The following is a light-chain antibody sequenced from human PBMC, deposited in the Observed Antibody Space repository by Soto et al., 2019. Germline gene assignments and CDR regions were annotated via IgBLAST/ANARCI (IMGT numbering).Light chain of an antibody. CDR1: QDISNN. Sequence: DIQMTQSPSSLSASVGDRVTITCQASQDISNNLNWYQQKPGKAPKLLIYDASNLETGVPSRFSGGGSGTDFTLTISSLQPEDFATYYCQQSYSTPLTFGGGTKVDIK. V-gene: IGKV1-39*01. CDR2: DAS. CDR3: QQSYSTPLT. J-gene: IGKJ4*01.